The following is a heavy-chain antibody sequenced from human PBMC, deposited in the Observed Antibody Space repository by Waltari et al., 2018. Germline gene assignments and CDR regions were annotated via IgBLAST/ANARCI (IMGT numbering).Heavy chain of an antibody. CDR3: ATATQIGRLENTDY. D-gene: IGHD1-1*01. CDR1: GFPFNTAL. Sequence: EVQLEESGGGLVKPGWSLRLSCVASGFPFNTALMPWVRRAPGRGLEWVGRIKTRAEGVSVDYAAPLKGRFTVSRDDSRNTVYLQMNGLKTEDSGIYYCATATQIGRLENTDYWGQGTLVTVSS. J-gene: IGHJ4*02. CDR2: IKTRAEGVSV. V-gene: IGHV3-15*01.